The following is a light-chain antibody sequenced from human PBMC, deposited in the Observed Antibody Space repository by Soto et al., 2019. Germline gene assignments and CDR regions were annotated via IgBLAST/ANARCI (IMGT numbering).Light chain of an antibody. V-gene: IGKV3-20*01. J-gene: IGKJ5*01. CDR1: QSVSSSY. CDR3: QQYGTSEII. Sequence: EILLTQSPGTLSLSPGERATLSCRASQSVSSSYLAWYQQKPGQAPRLLIYGASSRATGIPERFSGSGSGTDFTLTISRLEPEDFEVFFCQQYGTSEIIFGQGTRLEIK. CDR2: GAS.